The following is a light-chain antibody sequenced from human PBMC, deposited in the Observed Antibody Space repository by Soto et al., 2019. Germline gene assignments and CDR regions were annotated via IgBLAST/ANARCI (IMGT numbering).Light chain of an antibody. J-gene: IGLJ3*02. CDR1: SSDVGSYNL. Sequence: SALTQPASVSGSPGQSITISCTGTSSDVGSYNLVSWYRQDPGKAPKLIIYEDNKRPSGVSNRFSGSKSGNTASLTISGLQAEDEADYYCCSYAGDSTWVFGGGTKLTVL. V-gene: IGLV2-23*01. CDR2: EDN. CDR3: CSYAGDSTWV.